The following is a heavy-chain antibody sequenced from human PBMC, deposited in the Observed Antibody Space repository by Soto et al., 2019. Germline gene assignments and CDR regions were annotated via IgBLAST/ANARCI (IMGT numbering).Heavy chain of an antibody. V-gene: IGHV5-51*01. CDR3: ARTYYDILTGYSNYGMDV. CDR1: GYSFTSYW. CDR2: IYPGDSDT. D-gene: IGHD3-9*01. Sequence: PGESLKISCKGSGYSFTSYWIGWVRQMPGKGLEWVGIIYPGDSDTRYSPSFQGQVTISADKSISTAYLQWSSLKASDTAMYYCARTYYDILTGYSNYGMDVWGQGTTVTVSS. J-gene: IGHJ6*02.